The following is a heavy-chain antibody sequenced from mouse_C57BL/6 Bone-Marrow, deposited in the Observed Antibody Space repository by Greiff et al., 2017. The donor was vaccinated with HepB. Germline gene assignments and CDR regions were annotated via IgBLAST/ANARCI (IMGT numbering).Heavy chain of an antibody. CDR3: ARGPYDYFDY. D-gene: IGHD2-12*01. V-gene: IGHV5-4*01. J-gene: IGHJ2*01. Sequence: EVQGVESGGGLVKPGGSLKLSCAASGFTFSSYAMSWVRQTPEKRLEWVATISDGGSYTYYPDNVKGRFTISRDNAKNNLYLQMSHLKSEDTAMYYCARGPYDYFDYWGQGTTLTVSS. CDR2: ISDGGSYT. CDR1: GFTFSSYA.